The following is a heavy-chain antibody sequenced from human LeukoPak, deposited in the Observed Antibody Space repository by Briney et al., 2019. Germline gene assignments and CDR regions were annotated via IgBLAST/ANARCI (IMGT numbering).Heavy chain of an antibody. CDR2: ISGSGGST. J-gene: IGHJ4*02. V-gene: IGHV3-23*01. D-gene: IGHD6-19*01. CDR1: GFTFSSYA. Sequence: PGASLRLSCAASGFTFSSYAMSWVRQAPGKGLGWVSAISGSGGSTYYADSVKGRFTISRDNSKNTLYLQMNSLRAEDTAVYYCAKDHAPSSGSFDYWGQGTLVTVSS. CDR3: AKDHAPSSGSFDY.